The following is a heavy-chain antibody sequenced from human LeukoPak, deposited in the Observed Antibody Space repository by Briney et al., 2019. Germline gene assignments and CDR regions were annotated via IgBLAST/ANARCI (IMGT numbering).Heavy chain of an antibody. V-gene: IGHV4-34*01. Sequence: SETLSLTCAVYGGSFSGYYWSWIRQPPGKGLEWIGEINHSGSTNYNPSLKSRVTISVDTSKNLFSLKLSSVTAADTAVYYCARSSLPGYSSTYFDYWGQGTLVTVSS. D-gene: IGHD6-13*01. CDR3: ARSSLPGYSSTYFDY. CDR1: GGSFSGYY. CDR2: INHSGST. J-gene: IGHJ4*02.